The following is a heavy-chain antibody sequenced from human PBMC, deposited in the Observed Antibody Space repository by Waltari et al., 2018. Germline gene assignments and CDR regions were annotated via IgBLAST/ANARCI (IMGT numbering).Heavy chain of an antibody. V-gene: IGHV1-69*01. Sequence: QVQLVQSGAEVKKPGSSVKVSCKASGGTFSSYAISWVRQAPGQGLEWMGGIIPIFGTANYAQKFQGRVTITADESTSTAYMELSSLRSEDTAVYYCAQTTVTTPYSYYYYMDVWGKGTTVTVSS. CDR3: AQTTVTTPYSYYYYMDV. J-gene: IGHJ6*03. CDR1: GGTFSSYA. CDR2: IIPIFGTA. D-gene: IGHD4-17*01.